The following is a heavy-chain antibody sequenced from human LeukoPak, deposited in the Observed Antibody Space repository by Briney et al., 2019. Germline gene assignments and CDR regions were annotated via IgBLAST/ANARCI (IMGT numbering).Heavy chain of an antibody. CDR1: GGSISSYY. J-gene: IGHJ4*02. CDR2: IYYSGST. D-gene: IGHD6-19*01. Sequence: SETLSLTCTVSGGSISSYYWSWIRQPPGKGLEWIGYIYYSGSTNYNPSLKSRVTISVDTSKNHFSLKLSSVTAADTAVYYCAGASSGWYWNFDYWGQGTLVTVSS. V-gene: IGHV4-59*01. CDR3: AGASSGWYWNFDY.